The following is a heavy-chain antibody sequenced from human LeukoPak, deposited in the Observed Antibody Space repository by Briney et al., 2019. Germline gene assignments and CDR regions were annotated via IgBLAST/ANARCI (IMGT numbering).Heavy chain of an antibody. Sequence: GGSLRLSCAASGFTFSSNYMSWVRQAPGKGLEWVSVIFTGGGTDHADSVKGRFTISRDNSKNTLSLQMNSLRGEDTAIYYCTRSGYRHPYHFDSWGQGTLVTVSS. V-gene: IGHV3-53*01. CDR3: TRSGYRHPYHFDS. CDR2: IFTGGGT. D-gene: IGHD3-22*01. J-gene: IGHJ4*02. CDR1: GFTFSSNY.